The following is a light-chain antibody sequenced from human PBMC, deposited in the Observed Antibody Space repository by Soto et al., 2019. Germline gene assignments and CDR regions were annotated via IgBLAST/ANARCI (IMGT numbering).Light chain of an antibody. CDR3: QHYGSSSFT. CDR2: GSS. J-gene: IGKJ2*01. V-gene: IGKV3-20*01. CDR1: HSVASTY. Sequence: EIVLTQSPGTLSLSPGEGATLSCRASHSVASTYLAWYQQKPGLAPRLIIYGSSNRASGTPDRFSGGGSGTYFTLTISRLEPEDFAVYYCQHYGSSSFTFGQGTKLEIK.